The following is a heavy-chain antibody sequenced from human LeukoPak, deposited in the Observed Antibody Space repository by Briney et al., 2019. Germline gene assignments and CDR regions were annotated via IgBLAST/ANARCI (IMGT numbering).Heavy chain of an antibody. Sequence: SETLSLTCTVSGGSISTYYGNWIRQAPGKGLEWIGYIYYSGSTNYNPSLKSRVTISVDTSKNQFSLKLSSVTAADTAVYYCARDSGGWGSYYYYGMDVWGQGTTVTVSS. CDR1: GGSISTYY. D-gene: IGHD6-19*01. V-gene: IGHV4-59*12. J-gene: IGHJ6*02. CDR2: IYYSGST. CDR3: ARDSGGWGSYYYYGMDV.